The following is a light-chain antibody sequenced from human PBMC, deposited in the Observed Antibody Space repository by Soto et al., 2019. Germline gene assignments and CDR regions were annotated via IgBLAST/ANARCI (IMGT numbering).Light chain of an antibody. J-gene: IGKJ1*01. CDR1: QDVGRY. Sequence: AIRMTQSPSSLSASAGDRVAIACRASQDVGRYLAWYQQKPGQAPKLLIYGASTWQSGVPSRFSGGGSGTDFTLTISCLQSEDCATHYCQHYKNYPWTFGQGTRVEIK. CDR3: QHYKNYPWT. CDR2: GAS. V-gene: IGKV1-8*01.